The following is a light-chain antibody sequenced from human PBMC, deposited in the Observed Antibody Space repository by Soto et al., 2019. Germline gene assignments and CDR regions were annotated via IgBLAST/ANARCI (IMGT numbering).Light chain of an antibody. Sequence: DIQMTQSPSTLSASVGDRVTITCRASQSISTSLAWYQHKPGKAPRLLIYKASSLETGVSSRFTGSGSGTEFTLTISSLQPDDFASYYFQQYHSYSPYTFGQGTKLEI. J-gene: IGKJ2*01. CDR1: QSISTS. CDR3: QQYHSYSPYT. CDR2: KAS. V-gene: IGKV1-5*03.